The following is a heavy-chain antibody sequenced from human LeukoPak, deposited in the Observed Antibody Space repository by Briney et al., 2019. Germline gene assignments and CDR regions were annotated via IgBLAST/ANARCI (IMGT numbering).Heavy chain of an antibody. CDR3: ARELSGRFDY. D-gene: IGHD1-26*01. CDR1: GFTLSAYS. Sequence: GGSLRLSSAASGFTLSAYSMNWVRQAPGKGLEWISSISSYSDYIYYADSVKGRFTIPRDNAKNSLYLQMNSLRAEDTAVYFCARELSGRFDYWGQGTLVTVSS. J-gene: IGHJ4*02. V-gene: IGHV3-21*01. CDR2: ISSYSDYI.